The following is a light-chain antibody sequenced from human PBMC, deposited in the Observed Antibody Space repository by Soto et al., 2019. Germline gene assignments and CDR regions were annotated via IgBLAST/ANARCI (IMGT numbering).Light chain of an antibody. CDR1: SGDVGGYNS. CDR3: SSYTSSVTVA. Sequence: QSALTQPASASGSPGQSITISCTGTSGDVGGYNSVSWHQQHPGKAPKLMIYEVSNRPSGVSNRFSGSKSGNTASLTISGLQAEDEADYYCSSYTSSVTVAFGGGTKVTVL. V-gene: IGLV2-14*01. CDR2: EVS. J-gene: IGLJ2*01.